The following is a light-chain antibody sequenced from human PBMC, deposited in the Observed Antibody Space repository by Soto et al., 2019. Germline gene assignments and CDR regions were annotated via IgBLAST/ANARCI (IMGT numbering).Light chain of an antibody. V-gene: IGKV1-5*01. Sequence: DIQMAQSPSTLSSSFLDMVTITCRASQSLRGWLAWYQQRPGKAPKALIYDASTLANGVPSRFNGSGSGTEFTLTISSLQTDDFATYYCQQYMTYSTFGQGTRLEIK. CDR2: DAS. CDR3: QQYMTYST. CDR1: QSLRGW. J-gene: IGKJ5*01.